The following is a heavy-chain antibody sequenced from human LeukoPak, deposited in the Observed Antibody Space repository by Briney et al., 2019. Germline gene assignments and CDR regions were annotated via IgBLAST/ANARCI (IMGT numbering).Heavy chain of an antibody. CDR2: INPTGGST. V-gene: IGHV1-69*13. CDR3: ARDRLGYYYDSSGYHWFDP. J-gene: IGHJ5*02. CDR1: GYTFTSYG. Sequence: SVKVSCKASGYTFTSYGISWVRQAPGQGLEWMGLINPTGGSTGYAQKFQGRVTITADESTSTAYMELSSLRSEDTAVYYCARDRLGYYYDSSGYHWFDPWGQGTLVTVSS. D-gene: IGHD3-22*01.